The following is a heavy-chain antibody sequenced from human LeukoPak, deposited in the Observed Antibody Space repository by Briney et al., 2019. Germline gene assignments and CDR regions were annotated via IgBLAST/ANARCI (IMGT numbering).Heavy chain of an antibody. Sequence: ASVKVSCKASGYTFTSYGISWVRQAPGQGLEWMGWISAYNGNTNYAQKLQGRVTMTTDTSTSTAYMELRSLRSDDTAVYYCARDRVYCSGGSCSFDWFDPWGQGTLVTVSS. J-gene: IGHJ5*02. CDR2: ISAYNGNT. CDR3: ARDRVYCSGGSCSFDWFDP. V-gene: IGHV1-18*01. D-gene: IGHD2-15*01. CDR1: GYTFTSYG.